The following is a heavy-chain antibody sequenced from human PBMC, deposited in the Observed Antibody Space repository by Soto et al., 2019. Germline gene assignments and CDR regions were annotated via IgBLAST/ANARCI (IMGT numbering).Heavy chain of an antibody. CDR3: ARVAYYDGSGFNWFDP. CDR1: AGSISSGDYY. D-gene: IGHD3-22*01. J-gene: IGHJ5*02. V-gene: IGHV4-30-4*01. Sequence: PSESRSLAWTLAAGSISSGDYYWNWLRQPPWKGLESIGYIYYSGTTYYNPTLKSQVTISIETSKNHFSLKLTSVTAADTAVYYCARVAYYDGSGFNWFDPWGQGTLVTVSS. CDR2: IYYSGTT.